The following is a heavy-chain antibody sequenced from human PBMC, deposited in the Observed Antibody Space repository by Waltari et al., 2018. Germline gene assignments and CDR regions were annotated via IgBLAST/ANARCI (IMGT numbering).Heavy chain of an antibody. CDR1: GYSISSGYY. V-gene: IGHV4-38-2*02. CDR2: IYHSGST. D-gene: IGHD4-17*01. Sequence: QVQLQESGPGLVKPSETLSLTCTVSGYSISSGYYWGWIRQPPGTGLEWIGSIYHSGSTYYNPSLKSRVTISVDTSKNQFSLKLSSLTAADAAVYYCASSSTVSTGAYSWGQGTMVTVSS. CDR3: ASSSTVSTGAYS. J-gene: IGHJ3*01.